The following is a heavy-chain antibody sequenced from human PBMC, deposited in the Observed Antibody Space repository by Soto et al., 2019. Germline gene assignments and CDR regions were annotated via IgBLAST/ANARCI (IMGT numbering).Heavy chain of an antibody. CDR2: IFPLLAMV. Sequence: QVNLVQSGAEMKKSGSSVKVSCKVSGGDLTNSGISWVRQAPGQGLEWMGGIFPLLAMVDYSQKFQGRVTITPDEPPNTAYVDLGTLRSADSAVYYCAKEDRAGFKSWGQGTRVIVSS. V-gene: IGHV1-69*04. CDR1: GGDLTNSG. CDR3: AKEDRAGFKS. J-gene: IGHJ4*02. D-gene: IGHD6-25*01.